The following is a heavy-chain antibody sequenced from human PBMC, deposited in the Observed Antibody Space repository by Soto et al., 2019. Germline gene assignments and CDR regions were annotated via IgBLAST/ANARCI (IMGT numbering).Heavy chain of an antibody. D-gene: IGHD6-19*01. V-gene: IGHV3-64*01. CDR1: GFTFSNYA. J-gene: IGHJ6*03. CDR3: ARREQSDYYYMDV. CDR2: ISSNGVGT. Sequence: EVQLVESGGGLVQPGGSLRISCAASGFTFSNYAMDWVRQAPGKVLEYVSGISSNGVGTYYANSVKDRFTISRDNSKNTRYLQMGSLRAEDMAVYYCARREQSDYYYMDVWGKGTSVTVSS.